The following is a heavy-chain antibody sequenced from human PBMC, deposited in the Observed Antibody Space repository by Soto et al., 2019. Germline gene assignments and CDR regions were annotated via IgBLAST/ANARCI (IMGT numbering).Heavy chain of an antibody. CDR1: GGSVSTGNYY. Sequence: PSETLSLTCTVSGGSVSTGNYYWSWIRQPPGKGLEWIGYIYYSGDTNYNPSLKSRVTMSVDTSKNQFSLKLSSVTAADTAVYYCARSVAGGRYCSDDNCYLVDYWGQGTLVTVSS. CDR2: IYYSGDT. J-gene: IGHJ4*02. CDR3: ARSVAGGRYCSDDNCYLVDY. V-gene: IGHV4-61*01. D-gene: IGHD2-15*01.